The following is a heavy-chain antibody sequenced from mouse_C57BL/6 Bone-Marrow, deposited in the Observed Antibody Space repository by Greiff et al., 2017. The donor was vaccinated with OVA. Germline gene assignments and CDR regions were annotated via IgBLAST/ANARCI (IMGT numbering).Heavy chain of an antibody. J-gene: IGHJ1*03. Sequence: EVQLQQSGAELVRPGASVKLSCTASGFNITDDYMHWVKQRPEQGLEWIGWIDPENGDTEYASKFQGKATVTADTSSNTAYLQLSSLTSEDTAVYYCTTNYGSSPLWYFDVWGTGTTVTVSS. CDR3: TTNYGSSPLWYFDV. V-gene: IGHV14-4*01. D-gene: IGHD1-1*01. CDR2: IDPENGDT. CDR1: GFNITDDY.